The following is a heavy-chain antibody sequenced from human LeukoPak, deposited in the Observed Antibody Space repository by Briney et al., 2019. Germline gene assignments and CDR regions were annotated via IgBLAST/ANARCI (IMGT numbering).Heavy chain of an antibody. CDR1: RFSFSNSG. V-gene: IGHV3-30*02. D-gene: IGHD3-3*01. CDR3: VKGGEWTFDV. Sequence: GGSLRLSCAASRFSFSNSGMHWVRQAPGKGLEWVAFIGQDGTAKYNVDSVKGRFTIPGDNPKKMAYLQMNNLRAEDTAIYYCVKGGEWTFDVWGQGTMVTFS. CDR2: IGQDGTAK. J-gene: IGHJ3*01.